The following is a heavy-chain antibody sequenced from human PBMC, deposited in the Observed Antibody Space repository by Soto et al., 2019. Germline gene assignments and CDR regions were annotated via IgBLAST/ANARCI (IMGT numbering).Heavy chain of an antibody. CDR2: IYSSGGA. CDR3: ARGGTRSRELLTY. D-gene: IGHD1-26*01. V-gene: IGHV4-4*07. J-gene: IGHJ4*02. CDR1: GDSINNYY. Sequence: PSETLSLTCTVTGDSINNYYWSWIRQPAGKGLEWIGRIYSSGGANCNPALKSRVTMSVDTSMNQVSLKVDSVTAADTAVYFCARGGTRSRELLTYWGQGTLVTVSS.